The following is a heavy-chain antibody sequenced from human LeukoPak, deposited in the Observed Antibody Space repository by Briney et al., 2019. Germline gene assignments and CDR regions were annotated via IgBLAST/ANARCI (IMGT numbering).Heavy chain of an antibody. V-gene: IGHV3-21*01. J-gene: IGHJ4*02. D-gene: IGHD3-10*01. CDR2: ISSSSSYI. Sequence: AGGSLRLSCAASGFTFSSYSMNWVRQAPGKGLEWVSSISSSSSYIYYADSVKGRFTISRDNAKNSLYLQMNSLRAEDTAVYYRARDGAITMVRGVTSDYWGQGTLVTVSS. CDR1: GFTFSSYS. CDR3: ARDGAITMVRGVTSDY.